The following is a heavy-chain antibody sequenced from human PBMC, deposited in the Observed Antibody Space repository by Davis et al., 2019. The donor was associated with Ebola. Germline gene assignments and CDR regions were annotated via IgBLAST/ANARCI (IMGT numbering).Heavy chain of an antibody. J-gene: IGHJ4*02. Sequence: ASVKVSCKASGYTFTSYAMHWVRQAPGQGLEWMGWINPNSGGTNYAQKFQGWITMTRDTSISTAYMELSRLRSDDTAVYYCARAYGSGTYYPFDYWGQGILVTVSS. V-gene: IGHV1-2*04. CDR2: INPNSGGT. CDR1: GYTFTSYA. D-gene: IGHD3-10*01. CDR3: ARAYGSGTYYPFDY.